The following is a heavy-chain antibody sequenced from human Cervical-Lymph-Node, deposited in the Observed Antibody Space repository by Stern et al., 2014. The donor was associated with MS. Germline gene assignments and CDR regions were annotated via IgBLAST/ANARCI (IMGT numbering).Heavy chain of an antibody. V-gene: IGHV3-21*06. Sequence: DVQLVESGGGLVKPGGSLRLSCAASGFTFNNHAMNWVRQAPGKGLEWVSSISTRITNLYYADSVRGRFTISRDNAQSSLYLQMNSLTIEDTAVYYCARINSKILYGMDVWGPGTTVTVSS. CDR2: ISTRITNL. CDR3: ARINSKILYGMDV. J-gene: IGHJ6*02. CDR1: GFTFNNHA.